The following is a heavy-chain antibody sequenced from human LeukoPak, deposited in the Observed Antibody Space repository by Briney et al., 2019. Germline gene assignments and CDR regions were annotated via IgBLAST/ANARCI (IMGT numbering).Heavy chain of an antibody. CDR1: GGSISSYY. V-gene: IGHV4-59*08. CDR3: ARTVYGSGSYIPFDY. Sequence: SETLSLTCTVSGGSISSYYWSWIRQPPGKGLEWIGYIYYSGSTNYNPSLKSRVTISVDTSKNQFSLKLSSVTAADTAVYYCARTVYGSGSYIPFDYWGQGTLVTVSS. D-gene: IGHD3-10*01. J-gene: IGHJ4*02. CDR2: IYYSGST.